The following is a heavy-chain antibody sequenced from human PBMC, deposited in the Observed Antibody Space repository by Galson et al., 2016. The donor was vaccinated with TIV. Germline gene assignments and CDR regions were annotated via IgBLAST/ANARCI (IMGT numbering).Heavy chain of an antibody. J-gene: IGHJ6*03. Sequence: SLRLSCAASGFTFRNFGIHWVRQAPGKGLEWVAFIRYDGSEKYFADSVKGRFTISRDNSKNTLYLQMNSLRVEDTALYYCAKDVCSTASCPDYMDVWGKGTTVIISS. CDR1: GFTFRNFG. CDR2: IRYDGSEK. V-gene: IGHV3-30*02. D-gene: IGHD2-2*01. CDR3: AKDVCSTASCPDYMDV.